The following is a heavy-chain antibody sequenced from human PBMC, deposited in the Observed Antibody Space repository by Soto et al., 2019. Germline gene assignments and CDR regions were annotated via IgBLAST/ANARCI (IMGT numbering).Heavy chain of an antibody. CDR2: INHSGST. Sequence: PSETLSLTCAVYGGSFSGYYWSWIRQPPGKGLEWIGEINHSGSTNYNPSLNSRVTISVDTSKNQFSLKLSSVTAADTAVYYCARWGIVGTTRLLNAFDIWGQGTMVTV. V-gene: IGHV4-34*01. CDR3: ARWGIVGTTRLLNAFDI. CDR1: GGSFSGYY. J-gene: IGHJ3*02. D-gene: IGHD5-12*01.